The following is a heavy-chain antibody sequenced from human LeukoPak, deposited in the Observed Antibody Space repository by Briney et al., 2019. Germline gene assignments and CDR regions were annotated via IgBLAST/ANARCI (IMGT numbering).Heavy chain of an antibody. CDR2: IIPIFGTA. CDR1: GGTFSSCA. J-gene: IGHJ3*02. D-gene: IGHD5-24*01. V-gene: IGHV1-69*01. CDR3: ARRDGYKGAFDI. Sequence: GSSVKVSCKASGGTFSSCAISWVRQAPGQGLEWMGGIIPIFGTANYAQKFQGRVTITADESTSTAYMELSSLRSEDTAVYYCARRDGYKGAFDIWGQGTMVTVSS.